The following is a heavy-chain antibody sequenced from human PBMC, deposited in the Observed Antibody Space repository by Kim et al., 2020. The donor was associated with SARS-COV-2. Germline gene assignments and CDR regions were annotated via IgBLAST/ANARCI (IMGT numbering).Heavy chain of an antibody. CDR1: GGTFSSYA. Sequence: SVKVSCKASGGTFSSYAISWVRQAPGQGLEWMGGIIPIFGTANYAQKFQGRVTITADESTSTAYMELSSLRSEDTAVYYCARDGWGYYGSGGWGQGTLVTVSS. V-gene: IGHV1-69*13. J-gene: IGHJ4*02. CDR3: ARDGWGYYGSGG. D-gene: IGHD3-10*01. CDR2: IIPIFGTA.